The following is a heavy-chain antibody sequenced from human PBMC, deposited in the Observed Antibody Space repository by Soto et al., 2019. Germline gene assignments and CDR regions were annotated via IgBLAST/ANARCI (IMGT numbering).Heavy chain of an antibody. D-gene: IGHD2-2*01. Sequence: GGSLRLSCAASGFTFSSYAMHWVRQAPGKGLEWVAVISYDGSNKYYADSVKGRFTISRDNSKNTLYLQMNSLRAEDTAVYYCARKVRNDAFDIWGQGTMVTVSS. CDR2: ISYDGSNK. J-gene: IGHJ3*02. V-gene: IGHV3-30-3*01. CDR3: ARKVRNDAFDI. CDR1: GFTFSSYA.